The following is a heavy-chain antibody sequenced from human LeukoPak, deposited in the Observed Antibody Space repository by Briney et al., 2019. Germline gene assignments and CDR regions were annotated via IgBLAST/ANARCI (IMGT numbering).Heavy chain of an antibody. CDR2: IYTSESI. Sequence: SETLSLTCTVSGGPISRGSDYWSWIRQPAGEGLERIGRIYTSESINYNPSLKSRVTISVDTSKNQSSLKLSSVSAADTAVYYCARVTTGGYYNCWGQGTLVTVSS. J-gene: IGHJ4*02. CDR3: ARVTTGGYYNC. CDR1: GGPISRGSDY. V-gene: IGHV4-61*02. D-gene: IGHD3-22*01.